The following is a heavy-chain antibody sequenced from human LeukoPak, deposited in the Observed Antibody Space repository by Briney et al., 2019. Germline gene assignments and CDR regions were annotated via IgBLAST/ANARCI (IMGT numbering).Heavy chain of an antibody. CDR2: ISHSGTT. D-gene: IGHD6-25*01. CDR3: ARGMSSISAVGL. V-gene: IGHV4-38-2*01. J-gene: IGHJ4*02. Sequence: AETLSLTCAVSGFSISTDYYWGWVRQSPGGGLEWIGSISHSGTTYYNPSLKSRVTISLDTSKNQFSLKMTSVTAADTAVYYCARGMSSISAVGLWGQGTLVTVSS. CDR1: GFSISTDYY.